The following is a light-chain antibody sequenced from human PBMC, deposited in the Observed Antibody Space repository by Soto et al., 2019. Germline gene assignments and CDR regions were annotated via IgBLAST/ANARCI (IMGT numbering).Light chain of an antibody. V-gene: IGLV2-14*03. CDR2: DVS. Sequence: QSALTQPASVSGSPGQSITLSCTGTSSDVGAHNYVSWYELHPGKAPKLVIYDVSDRPSGVSNRFSGSKSGNTASLTISGRQAEDEADYYCSAYTSYSTVFGGGTKVTVL. CDR3: SAYTSYSTV. CDR1: SSDVGAHNY. J-gene: IGLJ2*01.